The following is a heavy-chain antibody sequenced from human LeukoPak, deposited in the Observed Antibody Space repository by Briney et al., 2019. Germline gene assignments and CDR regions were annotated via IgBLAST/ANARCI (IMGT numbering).Heavy chain of an antibody. CDR3: ARDLWDPTTAFDI. D-gene: IGHD1-26*01. J-gene: IGHJ3*02. CDR1: GYFISSGYY. Sequence: SETLSLTCTVSGYFISSGYYWGWIRQPPGKGLEWIGSIYHSGSTYYNPSLKSRVTISVDTSKNQFSLKLSSVTAADTAVYYCARDLWDPTTAFDIWGQGTMVTVSS. V-gene: IGHV4-38-2*02. CDR2: IYHSGST.